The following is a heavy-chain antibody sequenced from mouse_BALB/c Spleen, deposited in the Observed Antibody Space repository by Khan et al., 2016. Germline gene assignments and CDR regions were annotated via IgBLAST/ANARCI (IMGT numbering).Heavy chain of an antibody. Sequence: QVQLQQSGAELGRPGVSVKISCKGSGYTFTDYGMHWVKQSHAKSLEWIGVISTDYGDTKYNKKLKYNATRTVYQASATASMDLAGLTSEDSAIYYCARDCGSGYVEYFDVWGAGTTVTDSS. V-gene: IGHV1S137*01. D-gene: IGHD1-1*01. CDR3: ARDCGSGYVEYFDV. CDR2: ISTDYGDT. CDR1: GYTFTDYG. J-gene: IGHJ1*01.